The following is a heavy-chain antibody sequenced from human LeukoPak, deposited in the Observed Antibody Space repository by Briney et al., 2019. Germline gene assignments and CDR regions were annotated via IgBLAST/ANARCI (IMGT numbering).Heavy chain of an antibody. Sequence: SETLSLTCTVSGASMSGYYWSWIRQPPGKGLEYIGNIFYIGTTNYNPSLESRVSISLDMSKNQFSLKLSSVTAADTAVYYCARDLGYDSSGKPTEYFQHWGQGTLVTVSS. D-gene: IGHD3-22*01. CDR2: IFYIGTT. CDR1: GASMSGYY. V-gene: IGHV4-59*12. CDR3: ARDLGYDSSGKPTEYFQH. J-gene: IGHJ1*01.